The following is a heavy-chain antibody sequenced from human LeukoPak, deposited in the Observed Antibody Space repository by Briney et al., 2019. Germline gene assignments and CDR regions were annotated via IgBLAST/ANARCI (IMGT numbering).Heavy chain of an antibody. CDR2: ISRDGGST. CDR3: VRVLLSTVTPTCDY. D-gene: IGHD4-17*01. V-gene: IGHV3-64D*09. J-gene: IGHJ4*02. CDR1: GFSFSTYA. Sequence: GGSLRLSCSASGFSFSTYAMSWVRQAPGKGLEYVSAISRDGGSTYYADSVKGRFAISRDNSKNTLYLQMSSLRAEDTAVYYCVRVLLSTVTPTCDYWGQGTLVTVSS.